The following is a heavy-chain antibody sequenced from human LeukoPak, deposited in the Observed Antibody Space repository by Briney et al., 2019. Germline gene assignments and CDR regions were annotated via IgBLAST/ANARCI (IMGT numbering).Heavy chain of an antibody. CDR2: INYSGST. CDR1: GGSTSNYY. J-gene: IGHJ4*02. V-gene: IGHV4-59*01. D-gene: IGHD6-13*01. CDR3: ARRLSSWYAFDY. Sequence: SETLSLTCTVSGGSTSNYYWSWIRQPPGKGLEWIGYINYSGSTNYNPSLKSRVTISVDTSKNQFSLRLSSVTAADTAVYYCARRLSSWYAFDYWGQGTLVTVSS.